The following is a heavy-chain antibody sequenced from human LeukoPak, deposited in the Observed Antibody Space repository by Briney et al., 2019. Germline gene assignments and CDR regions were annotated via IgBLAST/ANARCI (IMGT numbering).Heavy chain of an antibody. CDR2: ISAYNGNT. D-gene: IGHD3-10*01. CDR3: ARGSIGWFGELNIPPNYYMDV. J-gene: IGHJ6*03. Sequence: GASVKVSCKASGYTFTSYGISWVRQAPGQGLEWMGWISAYNGNTNYVQKLQGRVTMTTDTSTSKAYMELRSLKSDDTAVYYCARGSIGWFGELNIPPNYYMDVWGKGTTVTISS. V-gene: IGHV1-18*01. CDR1: GYTFTSYG.